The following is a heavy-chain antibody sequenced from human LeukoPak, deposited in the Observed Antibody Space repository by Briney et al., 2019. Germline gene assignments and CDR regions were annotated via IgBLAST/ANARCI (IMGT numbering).Heavy chain of an antibody. Sequence: ASVKVSCKASGYTFTCYYMHWVRQAPGQGLEWMGIINPSGGSTSYAQKFQGRVTMTRDTSTSTVYMELSSLRSEDTAVYYCARGVGHIVVVTAIGDAFDIWGQGTMVTVSS. CDR2: INPSGGST. D-gene: IGHD2-21*02. J-gene: IGHJ3*02. V-gene: IGHV1-46*01. CDR1: GYTFTCYY. CDR3: ARGVGHIVVVTAIGDAFDI.